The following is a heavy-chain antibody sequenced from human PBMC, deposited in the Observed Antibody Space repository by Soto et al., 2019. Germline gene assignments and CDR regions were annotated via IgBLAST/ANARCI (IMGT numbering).Heavy chain of an antibody. CDR3: VAAAPDRDS. Sequence: EVQLVESGGGLVQPGGSLRLSCAASGFSLRSYWMHWVRQAPGKGLVWVSRVNSDGSSTTYADSVKGRFTISPDYTKNTLSLQMNSLRAEDAALYYCVAAAPDRDSWGQGTQVTVSS. CDR2: VNSDGSST. CDR1: GFSLRSYW. J-gene: IGHJ4*02. V-gene: IGHV3-74*01. D-gene: IGHD6-13*01.